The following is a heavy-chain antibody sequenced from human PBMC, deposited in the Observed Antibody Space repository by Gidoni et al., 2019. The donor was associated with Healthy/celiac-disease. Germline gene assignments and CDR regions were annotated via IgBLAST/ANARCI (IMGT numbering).Heavy chain of an antibody. V-gene: IGHV3-49*04. D-gene: IGHD3-22*01. CDR1: GFTFGDYA. CDR2: IRSKAYGGTT. J-gene: IGHJ4*02. Sequence: EVQLVESGGGLVQPGRSLRLSCTASGFTFGDYAMSWVRQAPGKGLEWVGFIRSKAYGGTTEYAASVKGRFTISRDDSKSIAYLQMNSLKTEDTAVYYCTRDSRYYDSNIPDYWGQGTLVTVSS. CDR3: TRDSRYYDSNIPDY.